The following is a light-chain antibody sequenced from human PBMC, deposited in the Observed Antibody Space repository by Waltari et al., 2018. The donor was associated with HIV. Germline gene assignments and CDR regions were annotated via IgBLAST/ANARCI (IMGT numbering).Light chain of an antibody. Sequence: SYELTQPPSVSVSPGQTAIITCSGDKLGDKYASWYQQRPGQSPVLFIYHAFTRPSGIPVRFSASNSATPASLTISGTQAMDESDYYCQAWDSHNVIFGGGTKLTVL. J-gene: IGLJ2*01. V-gene: IGLV3-1*01. CDR3: QAWDSHNVI. CDR1: KLGDKY. CDR2: HAF.